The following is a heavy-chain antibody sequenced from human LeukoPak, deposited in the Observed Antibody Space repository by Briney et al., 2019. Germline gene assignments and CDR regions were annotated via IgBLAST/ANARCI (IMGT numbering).Heavy chain of an antibody. J-gene: IGHJ4*02. CDR1: GFTFSNYV. CDR2: ISYDGSNK. CDR3: ARNDILTGYYAYKN. Sequence: GGSLRLSCAASGFTFSNYVMHWVRQAPGKGLEWVALISYDGSNKYYADSVKGRFTISRDNSKNTLYLQVNSLRAEDTAVYYCARNDILTGYYAYKNWGQGTLVTVSS. D-gene: IGHD3-9*01. V-gene: IGHV3-30*03.